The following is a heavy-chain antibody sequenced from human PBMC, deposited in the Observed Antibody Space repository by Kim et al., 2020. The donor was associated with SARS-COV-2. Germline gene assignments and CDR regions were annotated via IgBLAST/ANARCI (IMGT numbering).Heavy chain of an antibody. CDR1: GFTFSNVE. J-gene: IGHJ6*02. V-gene: IGHV3-15*01. CDR2: LNRNRAGETT. Sequence: GGSLRLSCAAYGFTFSNVEMRWVRLVPGKGTAWHARLNRNRAGETTDYAAPVKGRYTISTDDTENTLFLQMNSVKSDDTAVYYCTTDNWRYYYGMDVWGQGPTVTVSS. D-gene: IGHD1-20*01. CDR3: TTDNWRYYYGMDV.